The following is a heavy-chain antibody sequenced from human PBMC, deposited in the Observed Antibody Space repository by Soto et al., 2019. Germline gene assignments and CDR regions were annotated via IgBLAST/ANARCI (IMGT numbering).Heavy chain of an antibody. CDR2: ISGSGGST. CDR3: AKVNLGGAYYDFWSGYYRIIGWFDP. V-gene: IGHV3-23*01. Sequence: GGSLRLSCAASGFTFSSYAMSWVRQAPGKGLEWVSAISGSGGSTYYADSVKGRFTISRDNSKNTLYLQMNSLRAEDTAVYYCAKVNLGGAYYDFWSGYYRIIGWFDPWGQGTLVTSPQ. J-gene: IGHJ5*02. CDR1: GFTFSSYA. D-gene: IGHD3-3*01.